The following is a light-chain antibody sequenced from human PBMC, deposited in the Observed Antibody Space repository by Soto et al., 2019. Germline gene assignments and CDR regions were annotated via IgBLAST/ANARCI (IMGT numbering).Light chain of an antibody. Sequence: EIGLTQFPGTLSLSPGERATLSCRASQSFGSNYLAWYQQKPGQAPRLLIYGASSRATGIPDRFSGSGYGTYFSLTINRLEPEDFAVYYGQQYGYSPCLAFGGGTKVEI. V-gene: IGKV3-20*01. J-gene: IGKJ4*01. CDR2: GAS. CDR3: QQYGYSPCLA. CDR1: QSFGSNY.